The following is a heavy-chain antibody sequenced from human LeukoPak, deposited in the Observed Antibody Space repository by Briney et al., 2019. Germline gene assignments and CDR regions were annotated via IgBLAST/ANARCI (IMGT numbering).Heavy chain of an antibody. CDR1: GYTFTSYG. CDR3: ASFSSGTPMY. J-gene: IGHJ4*02. Sequence: ASVKVSCKASGYTFTSYGISWVRQAPGQGLEWMGRIIPIFGTANYAQKFQGRVTITTDESTSTAYMELSSLRSEDTAVYYCASFSSGTPMYWGQGTLVTVSS. CDR2: IIPIFGTA. D-gene: IGHD3-10*01. V-gene: IGHV1-69*05.